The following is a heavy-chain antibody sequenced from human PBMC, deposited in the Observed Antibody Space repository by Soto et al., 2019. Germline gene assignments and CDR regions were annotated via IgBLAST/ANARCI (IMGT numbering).Heavy chain of an antibody. CDR1: GYTFTSYG. D-gene: IGHD3-22*01. CDR2: ISAYNGNT. J-gene: IGHJ5*02. Sequence: ASVKVSCKASGYTFTSYGISWVRQAPGQGLEWMGWISAYNGNTNYAQKLQGRVTMTTDTSTSTAYMELRSLRSDDTAVYYCARLYYYDSSGYLIDPWGQGTLVTVSS. CDR3: ARLYYYDSSGYLIDP. V-gene: IGHV1-18*01.